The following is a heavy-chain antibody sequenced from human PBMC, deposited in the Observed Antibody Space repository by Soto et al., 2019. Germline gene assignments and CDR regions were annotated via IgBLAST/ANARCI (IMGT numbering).Heavy chain of an antibody. D-gene: IGHD3-3*01. Sequence: ASVKVSCKASGYTFTSYVISWVRQAPGQGLEWMGWISAYNGNTNYAQKLQGRVTMTTDTSTSTAYMELRSLRSDDTAVYYCARDGITIFGSVSLGRNNYRDVWGKRTTVAVSS. V-gene: IGHV1-18*01. CDR2: ISAYNGNT. CDR1: GYTFTSYV. CDR3: ARDGITIFGSVSLGRNNYRDV. J-gene: IGHJ6*03.